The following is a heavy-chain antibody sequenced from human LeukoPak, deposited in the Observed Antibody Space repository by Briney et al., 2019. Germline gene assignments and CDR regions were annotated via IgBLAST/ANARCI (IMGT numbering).Heavy chain of an antibody. Sequence: GGSLRLSCAASGFTLSSSGMHWARQAPGKGLEWVAVISYDGEKTYYGDSVKGRFTISRDNSKNTLFLHMNSLRVDDTAVYYCAKVPPTSVTREGMDVWGQGTMVRVSS. V-gene: IGHV3-30*18. CDR2: ISYDGEKT. CDR1: GFTLSSSG. J-gene: IGHJ6*02. D-gene: IGHD4-17*01. CDR3: AKVPPTSVTREGMDV.